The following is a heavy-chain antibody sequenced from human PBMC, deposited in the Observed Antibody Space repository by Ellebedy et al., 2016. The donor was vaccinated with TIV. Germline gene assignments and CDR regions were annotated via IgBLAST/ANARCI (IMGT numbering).Heavy chain of an antibody. CDR2: ISSSGSTI. J-gene: IGHJ6*02. CDR1: GFTFNSYE. CDR3: ACYLMVRGVIRYYGMDV. Sequence: GESLKISCVASGFTFNSYEMNWVRQAPGKGLEWISYISSSGSTIYYADSVKGRFTISRDNAKNSLYLQMNSLRAEDTAVYYCACYLMVRGVIRYYGMDVWGQGTTVTVSS. V-gene: IGHV3-48*03. D-gene: IGHD3-10*01.